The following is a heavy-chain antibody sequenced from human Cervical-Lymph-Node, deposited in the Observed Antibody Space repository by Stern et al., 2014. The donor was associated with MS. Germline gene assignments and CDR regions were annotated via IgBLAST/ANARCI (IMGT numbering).Heavy chain of an antibody. D-gene: IGHD2-2*02. CDR1: GGTFPVYA. CDR3: ARDGRHSYTYALDV. Sequence: VQLVESGAEVKKPGSSVKISCKASGGTFPVYAINWLRQAPGQGLEWMGGIIPVLGTANDAQKFQGRVTITADESTRTTAMQLSSLRSNDTAVYYCARDGRHSYTYALDVWGQGTTVTVSS. V-gene: IGHV1-69*01. J-gene: IGHJ6*02. CDR2: IIPVLGTA.